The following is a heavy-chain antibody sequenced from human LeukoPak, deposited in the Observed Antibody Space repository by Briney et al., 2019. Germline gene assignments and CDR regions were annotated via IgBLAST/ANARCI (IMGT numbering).Heavy chain of an antibody. CDR2: VSYDGTNK. J-gene: IGHJ3*02. CDR1: GFTFSSYG. CDR3: ARDQPTAFDI. V-gene: IGHV3-30*03. Sequence: GGSLRLSCAASGFTFSSYGMSWVRQAPGKGLEWVAIVSYDGTNKYYVDSVKGRFTISRDNSKNTLYLQMNSLRGEDTAMYYCARDQPTAFDIWGQGTMVTVSS.